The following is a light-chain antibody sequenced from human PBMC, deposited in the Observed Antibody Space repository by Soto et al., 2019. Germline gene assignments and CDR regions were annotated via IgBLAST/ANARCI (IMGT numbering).Light chain of an antibody. CDR1: SSDVGSFNY. CDR2: EVN. Sequence: QSALTQPASVSGSPGQSITISCTGTSSDVGSFNYVSWYQQHPGKAPKLMIYEVNNRPSGVSNRFSGSKSGNTASLTISGLQAEDEADYYCSSYTSISTWVFGGGTKLTVL. V-gene: IGLV2-14*01. CDR3: SSYTSISTWV. J-gene: IGLJ3*02.